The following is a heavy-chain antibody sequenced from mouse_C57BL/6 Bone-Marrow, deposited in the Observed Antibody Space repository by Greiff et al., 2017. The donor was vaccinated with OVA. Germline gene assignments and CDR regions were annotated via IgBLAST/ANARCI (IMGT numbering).Heavy chain of an antibody. CDR1: GYTFTDYE. CDR2: IDPETGGT. D-gene: IGHD1-1*01. V-gene: IGHV1-15*01. Sequence: QVQLQQSGAELVRPGASVTLSCKASGYTFTDYEMHWVKPTPVHGLEWIGAIDPETGGTAYNQKFKGKAILTADKSSSTAYMELRSLTSEDSAVYYCTRWGYGSSHWYFDVWGTGTTVTVAS. J-gene: IGHJ1*03. CDR3: TRWGYGSSHWYFDV.